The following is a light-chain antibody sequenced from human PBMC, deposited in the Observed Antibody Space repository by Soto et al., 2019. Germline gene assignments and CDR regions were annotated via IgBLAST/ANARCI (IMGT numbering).Light chain of an antibody. V-gene: IGKV1-5*01. J-gene: IGKJ1*01. CDR2: DAS. Sequence: DIQMTQSPSTLSASVGDRVTITCRASQSISNRLAWYHQKPGKTPNLLIYDASNLGSGVPSRFSGSGSGTEFTLTISSLKPDEFATYYCQQYDTYSTFGQGNKGDI. CDR3: QQYDTYST. CDR1: QSISNR.